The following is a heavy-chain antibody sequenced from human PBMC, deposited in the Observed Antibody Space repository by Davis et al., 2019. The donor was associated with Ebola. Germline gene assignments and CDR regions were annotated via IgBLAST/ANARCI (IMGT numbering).Heavy chain of an antibody. V-gene: IGHV3-7*01. D-gene: IGHD1-26*01. CDR3: TKPPGRDGMDV. CDR1: GFTFSSFW. CDR2: IKQDESEK. J-gene: IGHJ6*02. Sequence: PGGSLRLSCAASGFTFSSFWMSWVRQAPGKGLEWVASIKQDESEKYYVDSVKGRCTISRDNAKNSLYLQMNNLRAEDTAMYYCTKPPGRDGMDVWGQGTTVTVSS.